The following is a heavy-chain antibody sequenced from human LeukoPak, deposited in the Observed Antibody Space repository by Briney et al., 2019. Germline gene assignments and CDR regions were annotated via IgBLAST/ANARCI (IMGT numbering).Heavy chain of an antibody. V-gene: IGHV1-69*01. CDR1: GGTFNSYA. J-gene: IGHJ5*02. CDR2: IIPIFGTA. D-gene: IGHD3-3*01. Sequence: ASVKVSCKASGGTFNSYAITWVRQAPGQGLEWMGGIIPIFGTANYAQKFQGRVTITADESTSTAYMELSSLRSEDTAVYYCARGSITIFGVVNDHNWFDPWGQGTLVTVSS. CDR3: ARGSITIFGVVNDHNWFDP.